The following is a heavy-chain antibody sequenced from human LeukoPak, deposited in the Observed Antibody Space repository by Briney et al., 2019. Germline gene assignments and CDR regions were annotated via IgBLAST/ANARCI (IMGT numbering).Heavy chain of an antibody. CDR1: GGSFSGYY. V-gene: IGHV4-34*01. CDR2: INHSGST. Sequence: PSETLSLTCAVYGGSFSGYYWSWIRQPPGKGLEWIGEINHSGSTNYNPSLKSRVTISVDTSKNQFSLKLSSATAADTAVYYCARARITIFGVVIPYYFDYWGQGTLVTVSS. D-gene: IGHD3-3*01. CDR3: ARARITIFGVVIPYYFDY. J-gene: IGHJ4*02.